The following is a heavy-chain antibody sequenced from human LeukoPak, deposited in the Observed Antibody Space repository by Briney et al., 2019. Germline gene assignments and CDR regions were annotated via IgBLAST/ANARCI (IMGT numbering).Heavy chain of an antibody. Sequence: SETLSLTCTVSGGSISSSSYYWGWIRQPPGKGLEWIGSIYYSGSTYYSPSLKSRVTISVDTSKNQFSLKLSSVTAADTAVYYCVIYDSSGYWGNYYFDYWGQGTLVTVSS. CDR1: GGSISSSSYY. D-gene: IGHD3-22*01. CDR3: VIYDSSGYWGNYYFDY. J-gene: IGHJ4*02. CDR2: IYYSGST. V-gene: IGHV4-39*01.